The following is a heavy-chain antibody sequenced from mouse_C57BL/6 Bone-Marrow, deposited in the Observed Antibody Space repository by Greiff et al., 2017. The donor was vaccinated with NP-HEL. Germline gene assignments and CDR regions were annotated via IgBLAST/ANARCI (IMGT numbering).Heavy chain of an antibody. V-gene: IGHV7-3*01. CDR1: GFTFTDYY. Sequence: EVQLVESGGGLVQPGGSLSLSCAASGFTFTDYYMSWVRQPPGKALEWLGFIRNKANGYTTEYSASVKGRFTISRDNSQSILYLQMNALRAEDSATYYCARYDGRPYFDVWGTGTTVTVSS. CDR2: IRNKANGYTT. CDR3: ARYDGRPYFDV. J-gene: IGHJ1*03. D-gene: IGHD1-1*02.